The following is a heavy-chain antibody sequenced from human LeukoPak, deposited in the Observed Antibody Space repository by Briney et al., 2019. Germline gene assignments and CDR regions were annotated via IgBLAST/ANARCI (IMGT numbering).Heavy chain of an antibody. V-gene: IGHV1-18*01. J-gene: IGHJ4*02. CDR1: GYTFTSYG. CDR3: ARVTNYYDSSGYPDY. D-gene: IGHD3-22*01. Sequence: ASVKVSRKASGYTFTSYGISWVRQAPGQGLEWMGWISAYNGNTNYAQKLQGRVTMTTDTSTSTAYMELRSLRSDDTAVYYCARVTNYYDSSGYPDYWGQGTLVTVSS. CDR2: ISAYNGNT.